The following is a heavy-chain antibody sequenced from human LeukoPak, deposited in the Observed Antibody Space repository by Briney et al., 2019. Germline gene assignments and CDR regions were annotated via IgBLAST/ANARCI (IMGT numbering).Heavy chain of an antibody. V-gene: IGHV3-11*04. CDR1: GFTFSDYY. D-gene: IGHD2-2*01. CDR2: ISSSGSTI. J-gene: IGHJ5*02. CDR3: ARARYCSSTSCYRGPYNWFDP. Sequence: GGSLRLSCAASGFTFSDYYMSWIRQAPGKGLEWVSYISSSGSTIYYADSVKGRFTISRDNAKNSLYLQMNSLRAEDTAVYYCARARYCSSTSCYRGPYNWFDPWGQGTLVTVSS.